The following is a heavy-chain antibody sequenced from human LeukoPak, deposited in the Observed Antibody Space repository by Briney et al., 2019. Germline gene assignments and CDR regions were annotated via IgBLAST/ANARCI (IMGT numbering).Heavy chain of an antibody. CDR1: GFTFSTYR. J-gene: IGHJ4*02. Sequence: GGSLRLSCVGTGFTFSTYRMNWVRQAPGKGLEWVSSISSSSSYIYYADSVKGRITISRDNAKNSLYLQMNSLRVEDTAVYYCTRDKDVYFDYWGQGTLVTVSS. V-gene: IGHV3-21*01. CDR2: ISSSSSYI. CDR3: TRDKDVYFDY.